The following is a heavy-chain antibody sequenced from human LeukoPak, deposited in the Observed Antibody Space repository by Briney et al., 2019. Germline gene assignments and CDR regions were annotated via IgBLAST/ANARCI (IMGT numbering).Heavy chain of an antibody. CDR2: MKQDVSEK. V-gene: IGHV3-7*01. CDR1: TFTFSNFW. CDR3: ARCGYRSAYGWGGGYYYYFMDV. Sequence: GSLRLSCAASTFTFSNFWMSWVRQVAGKGLEWVATMKQDVSEKYYVDSVKGRFTISRDDAKNSLYLQMNSLRAEDTAVYYCARCGYRSAYGWGGGYYYYFMDVWGNGTTVTVSS. D-gene: IGHD5-18*01. J-gene: IGHJ6*03.